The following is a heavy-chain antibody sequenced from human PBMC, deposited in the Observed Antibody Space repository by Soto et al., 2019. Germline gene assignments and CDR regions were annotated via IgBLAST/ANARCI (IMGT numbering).Heavy chain of an antibody. CDR3: ARPVAGGWYPDAFDI. CDR1: GGSISSYY. J-gene: IGHJ3*02. CDR2: IYYSGST. Sequence: QVQLQESGPGLVKPSETLSLTCTVSGGSISSYYWSWIRQPPGKGLEWIGYIYYSGSTNYNPSLKSRVTISVDTPKNQFSLKLSSVTAADTAVYYCARPVAGGWYPDAFDIWGQGTMVTVSS. V-gene: IGHV4-59*08. D-gene: IGHD6-19*01.